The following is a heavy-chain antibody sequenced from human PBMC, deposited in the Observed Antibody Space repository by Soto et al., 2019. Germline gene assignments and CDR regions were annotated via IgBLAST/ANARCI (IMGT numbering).Heavy chain of an antibody. Sequence: PSETLSLTCTVSGGSISSSSYYWGWIRQPPGKGLEWIGSIYYSGSTYYNPSLKSRVTISVDTSKNQFSLKLSSVTAADTAVYYCADIVATIAGGWFDPWGQGTLVTVSS. V-gene: IGHV4-39*01. CDR2: IYYSGST. D-gene: IGHD5-12*01. CDR3: ADIVATIAGGWFDP. J-gene: IGHJ5*02. CDR1: GGSISSSSYY.